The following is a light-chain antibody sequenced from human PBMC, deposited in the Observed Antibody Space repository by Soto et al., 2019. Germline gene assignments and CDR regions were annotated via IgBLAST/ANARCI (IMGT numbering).Light chain of an antibody. CDR2: EVT. Sequence: QSALTQPASVSGSPGQSITISCTGTYSDIGAYNFVYWYQHHPGKAPKLIIYEVTNRPSGVSNRFSGSKSGNTASLSISDVQAEDEADYYCSSYTSVSIVVVFGGGTKLTVL. V-gene: IGLV2-14*01. J-gene: IGLJ2*01. CDR1: YSDIGAYNF. CDR3: SSYTSVSIVVV.